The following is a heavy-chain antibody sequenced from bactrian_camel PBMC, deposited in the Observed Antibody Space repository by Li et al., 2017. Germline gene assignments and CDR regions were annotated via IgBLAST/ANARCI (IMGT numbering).Heavy chain of an antibody. V-gene: IGHV3S53*01. J-gene: IGHJ6*01. CDR2: IDTDGMT. CDR3: GASRGWVRLGVRTDFDY. D-gene: IGHD5*01. Sequence: HVQLVESGGGSVQTGGSLRLSCAVSGNTDSGYCMAWFRQVPGKKREGVATIDTDGMTTYADSVKGRFALSQDNSKNTLYLQMNNLKPEDSAMYFCGASRGWVRLGVRTDFDYRGQGTQVTVS. CDR1: GNTDSGYC.